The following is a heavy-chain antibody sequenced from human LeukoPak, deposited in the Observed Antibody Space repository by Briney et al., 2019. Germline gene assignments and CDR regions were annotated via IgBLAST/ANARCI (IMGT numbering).Heavy chain of an antibody. CDR1: GFTFSSYS. CDR2: ISSSSSYI. J-gene: IGHJ4*02. CDR3: ARARKDIVVVVAATLDY. D-gene: IGHD2-15*01. Sequence: GGPLRLSCAASGFTFSSYSMNWVRQAPGKGLEWVSSISSSSSYIYYADSVKGRFTISRDNAKNSLCLQMNSLRAEDTAVYYCARARKDIVVVVAATLDYWGQGTLVTVSS. V-gene: IGHV3-21*01.